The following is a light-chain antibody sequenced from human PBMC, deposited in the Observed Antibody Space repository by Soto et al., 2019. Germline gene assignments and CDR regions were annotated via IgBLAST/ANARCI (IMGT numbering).Light chain of an antibody. J-gene: IGLJ1*01. Sequence: QSVLTQPPSASGTPGQRVTISCSGSISNIGSNTVNWYQHLPGTAPKLLIYNNDQRPSGVPDRFSGSKSGTSASLAISGLQSEDETDYYCAAWDDRVNGPYVFGTGTKVTVL. V-gene: IGLV1-44*01. CDR3: AAWDDRVNGPYV. CDR1: ISNIGSNT. CDR2: NND.